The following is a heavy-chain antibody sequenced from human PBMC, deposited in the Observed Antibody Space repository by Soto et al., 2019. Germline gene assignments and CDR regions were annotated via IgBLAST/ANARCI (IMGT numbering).Heavy chain of an antibody. CDR2: IYYSGST. V-gene: IGHV4-59*01. J-gene: IGHJ4*02. CDR3: ARTMVGARAGYFDY. D-gene: IGHD1-26*01. Sequence: PSETLSLTCTVSGGSISSYYWSWIRQPPGKGLEWIGYIYYSGSTNYNPSLKSRVTISVDTSKNQFSLKLSSVTAADTAVYYCARTMVGARAGYFDYWGRGTLVTVSS. CDR1: GGSISSYY.